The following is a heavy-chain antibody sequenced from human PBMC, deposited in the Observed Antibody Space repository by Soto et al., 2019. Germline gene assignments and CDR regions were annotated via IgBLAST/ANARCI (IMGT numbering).Heavy chain of an antibody. CDR3: ARRGKTRNLQRITIFGVVPGSNVNWFDP. V-gene: IGHV1-8*01. D-gene: IGHD3-3*01. CDR2: MNPNSGNT. CDR1: GYTFTSYD. Sequence: EASVKVSCKASGYTFTSYDINWVRQATGQGLEWMGWMNPNSGNTGYAQKFQGRVTMTRNTSISTAYMELSSLRSEDTAVYYCARRGKTRNLQRITIFGVVPGSNVNWFDPWGQGTLVTVSS. J-gene: IGHJ5*02.